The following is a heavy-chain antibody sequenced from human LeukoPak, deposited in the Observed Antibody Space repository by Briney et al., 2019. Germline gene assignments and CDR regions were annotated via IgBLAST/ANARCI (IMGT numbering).Heavy chain of an antibody. CDR2: ISGTGENT. J-gene: IGHJ6*03. D-gene: IGHD3-10*01. CDR3: AKDRGEAYYMDV. CDR1: GITFKNYG. Sequence: GGSLRLSCAASGITFKNYGMSWVRQAPGKGLEWVSGISGTGENTYYADSVKGRFTISRDNSKNTLYLQMNSLRAEDTAVYYCAKDRGEAYYMDVWGKGTTVTVSS. V-gene: IGHV3-23*01.